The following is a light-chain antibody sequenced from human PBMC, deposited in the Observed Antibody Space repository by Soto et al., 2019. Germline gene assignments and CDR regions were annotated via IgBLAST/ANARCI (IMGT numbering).Light chain of an antibody. CDR1: RSNIGRNY. CDR3: AAWDDTLNGQV. CDR2: RNN. V-gene: IGLV1-47*01. J-gene: IGLJ3*02. Sequence: QSALTQPPSASGTPGQRVSISCSGSRSNIGRNYVYWYQQLPGTAPKLLIQRNNERPSGVPDRSSGSKSGTSVSLAISGLRSEDEATYYCAAWDDTLNGQVFGGGTKLTVL.